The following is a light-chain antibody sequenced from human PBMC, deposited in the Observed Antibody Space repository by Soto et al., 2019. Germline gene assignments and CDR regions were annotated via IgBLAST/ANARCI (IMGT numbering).Light chain of an antibody. V-gene: IGKV3-15*01. J-gene: IGKJ1*01. CDR3: QQYNRWPLT. CDR2: GAS. Sequence: RVITQSPDTMSVSPGERVTLFCRASHSFSNKLGWFQQKPGKAPRLLIYGASTRATGIPARFNGSGSGTEFTLTISSLQAEDLAVYYCQQYNRWPLTFGQWNTVEI. CDR1: HSFSNK.